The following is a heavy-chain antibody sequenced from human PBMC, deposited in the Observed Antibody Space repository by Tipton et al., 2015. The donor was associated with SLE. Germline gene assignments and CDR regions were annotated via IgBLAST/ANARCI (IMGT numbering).Heavy chain of an antibody. J-gene: IGHJ5*02. CDR2: IFNSGTT. CDR3: ARGSFSSSSSWFDP. Sequence: TLSLTCTVSGGSVSSNPHYWSWIRQPPGKGLEWIGYIFNSGTTYYNPSLERRITISVDTSRNHFSLKLNSVTAADTAVYYCARGSFSSSSSWFDPWGQGTLVTVSS. V-gene: IGHV4-30-4*08. CDR1: GGSVSSNPHY. D-gene: IGHD6-6*01.